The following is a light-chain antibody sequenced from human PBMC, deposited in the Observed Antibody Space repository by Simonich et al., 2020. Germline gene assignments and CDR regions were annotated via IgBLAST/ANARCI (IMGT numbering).Light chain of an antibody. J-gene: IGKJ4*01. CDR2: WAS. CDR1: QSVLYSSNNKHY. V-gene: IGKV4-1*01. Sequence: DIVMTQSPDSLAVSLGERATINCKSRQSVLYSSNNKHYLAWYQQKPGQPPKLLIYWASTPESGVPDRFSGSGSGTDFTLTISSLQAEDVAVYYCQQYYSTPLTFGGGTKVEIK. CDR3: QQYYSTPLT.